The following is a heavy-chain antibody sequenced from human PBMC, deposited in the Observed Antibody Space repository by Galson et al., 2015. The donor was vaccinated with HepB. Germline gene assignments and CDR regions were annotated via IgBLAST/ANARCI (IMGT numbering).Heavy chain of an antibody. D-gene: IGHD2-15*01. CDR3: ARGPAHGSFDY. J-gene: IGHJ4*02. V-gene: IGHV1-2*02. Sequence: SVKVSCKASGYTFTGVFMHWMRQAPGQGLEWVGWINPNNGDTNYAQKFQGRATMTRDTYISTAYMELNRLISDDTAVYYCARGPAHGSFDYWGQGALVTVSS. CDR1: GYTFTGVF. CDR2: INPNNGDT.